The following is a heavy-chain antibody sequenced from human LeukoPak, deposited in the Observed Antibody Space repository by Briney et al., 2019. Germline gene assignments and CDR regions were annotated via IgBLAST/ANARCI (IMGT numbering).Heavy chain of an antibody. J-gene: IGHJ4*02. CDR3: ARPFYYYDSSGYYY. Sequence: SETLSLTCTVSGYSISSGYYWGWIRQPPERGLEWIGSMYHTGSTYYNPSLKSRVTISVDTPKNQFSLKLSSVTAADTAVYYCARPFYYYDSSGYYYWGQGTLVTVSS. V-gene: IGHV4-38-2*02. CDR2: MYHTGST. CDR1: GYSISSGYY. D-gene: IGHD3-22*01.